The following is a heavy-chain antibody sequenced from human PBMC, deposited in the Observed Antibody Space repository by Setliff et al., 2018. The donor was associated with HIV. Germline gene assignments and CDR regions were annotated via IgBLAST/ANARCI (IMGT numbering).Heavy chain of an antibody. CDR1: GASFSSGGYY. CDR3: ARATYTLQFLKWSPDSSLYYYYMDV. D-gene: IGHD3-3*01. J-gene: IGHJ6*03. CDR2: MSYSGST. V-gene: IGHV4-31*02. Sequence: LPLTCNVSGASFSSGGYYWSWIRQHPGKGLEWIGYMSYSGSTFYKSSLKSRVTMSIDTSKNQFSLMLSPVTAADTAVYYCARATYTLQFLKWSPDSSLYYYYMDVWGKGTTVTVSS.